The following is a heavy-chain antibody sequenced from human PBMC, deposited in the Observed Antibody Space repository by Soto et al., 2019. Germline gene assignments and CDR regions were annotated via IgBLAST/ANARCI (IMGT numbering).Heavy chain of an antibody. Sequence: PSDTLSLTCAVYGGSFSGYYWSWIRQPPGKGLEWIGEINHSGSTNYNPSLKSRVTISVDTSKNQFSLKLSSVTAADTAVYYCARGGKKQQLVWGQGTLVTVSS. CDR2: INHSGST. V-gene: IGHV4-34*01. D-gene: IGHD6-13*01. J-gene: IGHJ4*02. CDR1: GGSFSGYY. CDR3: ARGGKKQQLV.